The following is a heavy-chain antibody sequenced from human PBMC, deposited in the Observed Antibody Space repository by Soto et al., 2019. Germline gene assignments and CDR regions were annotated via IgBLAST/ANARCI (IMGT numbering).Heavy chain of an antibody. D-gene: IGHD5-12*01. V-gene: IGHV1-18*01. CDR3: AREGYSGYDKGEYYFDY. Sequence: QVQLVQSGAEVKKPGASVKVSCKASGYTFTSYGISWVRQAPGQGLEWMGWISAYNGNTNYEQKLQGRVTMTTDTATSTAYMELRSLRSDDTAVYYCAREGYSGYDKGEYYFDYWGQGTLVTVSS. CDR1: GYTFTSYG. J-gene: IGHJ4*02. CDR2: ISAYNGNT.